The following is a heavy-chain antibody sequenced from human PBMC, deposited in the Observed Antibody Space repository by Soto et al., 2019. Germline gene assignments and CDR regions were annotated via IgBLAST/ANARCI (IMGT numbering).Heavy chain of an antibody. D-gene: IGHD3-16*01. CDR1: GYTFTSYY. CDR3: ASALGGAYFDY. Sequence: ASVKVSCKASGYTFTSYYMHWVRQAPGQGLEWMGIINPSGGSTSYAQKFQGRVTMTRDTSTSTVYMELSSLRSGDTAVYYCASALGGAYFDYWAQRTLVTVSS. J-gene: IGHJ4*02. V-gene: IGHV1-46*03. CDR2: INPSGGST.